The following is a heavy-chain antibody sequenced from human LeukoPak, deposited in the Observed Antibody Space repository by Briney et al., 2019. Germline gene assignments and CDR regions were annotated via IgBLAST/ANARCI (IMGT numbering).Heavy chain of an antibody. V-gene: IGHV3-30-3*01. Sequence: GRSLRLSCIASGFTFSSYAIHWVRQAPGEGLEWVAFISYDGSLKYYGHSVKGRFSLSRDNSKNTVYMEMNRLRAEDMAVYYCARGSSYDSSGYSKNDFDIWGQGTMVTVSS. J-gene: IGHJ3*02. CDR3: ARGSSYDSSGYSKNDFDI. D-gene: IGHD3-22*01. CDR1: GFTFSSYA. CDR2: ISYDGSLK.